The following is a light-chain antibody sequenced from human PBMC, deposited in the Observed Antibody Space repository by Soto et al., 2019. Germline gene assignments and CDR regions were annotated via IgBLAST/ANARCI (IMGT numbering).Light chain of an antibody. V-gene: IGKV1-5*01. J-gene: IGKJ1*01. CDR1: QSIASW. CDR3: QQYNTYE. CDR2: DAS. Sequence: IQMTQSPSSLSASLGDRVTITCRASQSIASWLAWYQQKPGRAPDLLIYDASTLKSGVPTRFSGSGSVTEFTLTISDLQPDDFATYYCQQYNTYEFGQGTKV.